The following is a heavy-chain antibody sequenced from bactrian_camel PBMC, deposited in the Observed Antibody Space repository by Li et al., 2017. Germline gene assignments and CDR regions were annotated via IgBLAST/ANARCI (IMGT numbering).Heavy chain of an antibody. CDR3: AAGPPSGLPRRCSRDYAY. D-gene: IGHD1*01. Sequence: VQLVESGGGLVQPGASLRLSCAASGFTFRSYVMSWVRQAPGKGLEWVSSIKNDGGSTYSADSVKGRFTLSRDTATKTLSLQMNNLKPEDTAMYYCAAGPPSGLPRRCSRDYAYWGQGTQVTVS. V-gene: IGHV3S40*01. J-gene: IGHJ4*01. CDR2: IKNDGGST. CDR1: GFTFRSYV.